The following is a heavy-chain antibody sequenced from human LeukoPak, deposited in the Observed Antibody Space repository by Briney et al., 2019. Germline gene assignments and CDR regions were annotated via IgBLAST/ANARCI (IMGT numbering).Heavy chain of an antibody. J-gene: IGHJ3*01. Sequence: GGSLRLSCAASGFTFSNYWMHWVRQAPGKGLVWVSLINSHGSSTNYADSVKGRFTIYRDNAKNTLYLQMNSLRAEDTAVYYCARDYGDAFDVWGQGTMVTVSS. CDR1: GFTFSNYW. V-gene: IGHV3-74*01. D-gene: IGHD4-17*01. CDR2: INSHGSST. CDR3: ARDYGDAFDV.